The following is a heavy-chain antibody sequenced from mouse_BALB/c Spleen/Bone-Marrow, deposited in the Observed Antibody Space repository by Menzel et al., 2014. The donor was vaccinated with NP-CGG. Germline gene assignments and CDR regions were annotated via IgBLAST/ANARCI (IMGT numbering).Heavy chain of an antibody. CDR2: INPSTAYT. CDR1: GYTFINYW. V-gene: IGHV1-7*01. J-gene: IGHJ4*01. D-gene: IGHD2-1*01. CDR3: ARGNYEAMDY. Sequence: QVQLQQPGAELAKPGASVKMSCKASGYTFINYWIHWVKQRPGQGLEWIGYINPSTAYTAYNQKFQDKSTLTADKSSSTAYMQLSSLASEDSAVLYCARGNYEAMDYWGQGTSVTVPS.